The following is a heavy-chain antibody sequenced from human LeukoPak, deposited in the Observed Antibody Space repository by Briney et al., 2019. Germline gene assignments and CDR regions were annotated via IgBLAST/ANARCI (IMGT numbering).Heavy chain of an antibody. Sequence: GGSLRLSCAASGFTFSSYAMSWVRQAPGKGLEWVSAISGSGGSTYYADSVKGRFTISRDNSKNTLYLQMNSLRAEDTAVYYCAKGGAYYYDSSGYYYVDDYWGQGTLVTVSS. D-gene: IGHD3-22*01. CDR2: ISGSGGST. J-gene: IGHJ4*02. V-gene: IGHV3-23*01. CDR3: AKGGAYYYDSSGYYYVDDY. CDR1: GFTFSSYA.